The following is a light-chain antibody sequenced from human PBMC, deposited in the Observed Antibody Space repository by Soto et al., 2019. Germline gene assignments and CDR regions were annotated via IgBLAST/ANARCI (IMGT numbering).Light chain of an antibody. Sequence: DIQMTQSPSAMSASVGDRVTITCRASQGISSYLAWYQQKPGKAPKLLIYAASTLQSGVPSRFSGSGSGTDFTLTISSLQPEDFATYYCQQLNSYVTFGQGTRLEIK. CDR3: QQLNSYVT. CDR2: AAS. J-gene: IGKJ5*01. V-gene: IGKV1-9*01. CDR1: QGISSY.